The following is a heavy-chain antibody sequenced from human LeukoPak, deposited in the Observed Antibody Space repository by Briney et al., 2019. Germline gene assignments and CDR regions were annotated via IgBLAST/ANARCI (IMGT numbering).Heavy chain of an antibody. Sequence: GGSLRLSCAASGFMFKSYAMSWVRQAPGKGLEWLSGITGRGDDTKYADSVKGRLIISRDNSKNTVHLHLNGLTVEDAAVYYCAKDIFSSVGTPDYWGQGTRVTVSS. J-gene: IGHJ4*02. CDR2: ITGRGDDT. CDR1: GFMFKSYA. CDR3: AKDIFSSVGTPDY. V-gene: IGHV3-23*01. D-gene: IGHD3-3*02.